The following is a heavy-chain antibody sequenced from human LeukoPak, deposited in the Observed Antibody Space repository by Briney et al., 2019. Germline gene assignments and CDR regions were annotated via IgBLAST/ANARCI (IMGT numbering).Heavy chain of an antibody. CDR2: INHSGST. J-gene: IGHJ5*02. V-gene: IGHV4-34*01. D-gene: IGHD6-13*01. CDR3: ARVSIAAAGFDP. CDR1: GGSFSGYY. Sequence: ASETLSLTCAVYGGSFSGYYWSWTRQPPGKGLEWIGEINHSGSTNYNPSLKSRVTISVDTSKNQFSLKLSSVTAADTAVYYCARVSIAAAGFDPWGQGTLVTVSS.